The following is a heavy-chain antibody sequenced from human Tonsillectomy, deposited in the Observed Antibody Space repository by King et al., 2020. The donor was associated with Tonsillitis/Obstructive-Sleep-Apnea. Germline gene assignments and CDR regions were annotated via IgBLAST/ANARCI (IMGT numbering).Heavy chain of an antibody. Sequence: QLVQSGAEVKKPGESLKISCKGSGYNFTNYWVDWVRQMPEKGLEFMGRIYPGDSDTRYSPSFRGQVTISADKSITTAYLPWSSLKASDTAMYYCATVGGDTTATPEAFNFWGQGTMVTVSS. CDR3: ATVGGDTTATPEAFNF. J-gene: IGHJ3*01. D-gene: IGHD1-1*01. CDR1: GYNFTNYW. CDR2: IYPGDSDT. V-gene: IGHV5-51*01.